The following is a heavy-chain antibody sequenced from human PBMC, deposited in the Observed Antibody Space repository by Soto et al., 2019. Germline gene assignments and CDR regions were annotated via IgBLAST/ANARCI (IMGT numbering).Heavy chain of an antibody. CDR3: ARPFAISKRINWFDR. Sequence: PSGTLSLTCTVSGGSISSSSYYWGWIRQPPGKGLEWIGSIYYSGSTDYNPSLKSRVTISVDTSKNQFSLKLSSVTAADTAVYYCARPFAISKRINWFDRWGQGTLVTVSS. D-gene: IGHD2-21*01. CDR2: IYYSGST. V-gene: IGHV4-39*01. J-gene: IGHJ5*02. CDR1: GGSISSSSYY.